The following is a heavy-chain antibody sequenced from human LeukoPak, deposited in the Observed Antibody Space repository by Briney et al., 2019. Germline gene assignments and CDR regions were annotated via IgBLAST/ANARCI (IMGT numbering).Heavy chain of an antibody. CDR2: ISGSGGST. V-gene: IGHV3-23*01. J-gene: IGHJ4*02. CDR3: AKESKTVTTPLVDY. D-gene: IGHD4-17*01. Sequence: GGSLRLSCAASGLTFSTYAMSWVRQAPGKGLEWVSAISGSGGSTYYADSVKGRFTISRDNSRNTLYLQMNSLRAEDTAVCYCAKESKTVTTPLVDYWGQGALVTVSS. CDR1: GLTFSTYA.